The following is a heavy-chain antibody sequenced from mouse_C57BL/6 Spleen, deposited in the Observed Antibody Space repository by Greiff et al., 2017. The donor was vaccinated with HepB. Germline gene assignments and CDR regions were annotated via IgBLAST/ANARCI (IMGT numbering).Heavy chain of an antibody. J-gene: IGHJ4*01. CDR3: TGPAYYSNYDAMDY. CDR2: IRLKSDNYAT. V-gene: IGHV6-3*01. Sequence: EVKVEESGGGLVQPGGSMKLSCVASGFTFSNYWMNWVRQSPEKGLEWVAQIRLKSDNYATHYAESVKGRFTISRDDSKSSVYLQMNNLRAEDTGIYYCTGPAYYSNYDAMDYWGQGTSVTVSS. CDR1: GFTFSNYW. D-gene: IGHD2-5*01.